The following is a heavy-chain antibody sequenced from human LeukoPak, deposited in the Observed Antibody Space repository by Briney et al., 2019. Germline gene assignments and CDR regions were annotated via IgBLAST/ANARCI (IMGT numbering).Heavy chain of an antibody. V-gene: IGHV3-53*01. D-gene: IGHD5-18*01. J-gene: IGHJ4*02. Sequence: GGSLRLSCAASGFTVSSNYMSWVRQAPGKGLEWVSVIYSGGSTYYADSVKGRFTISRDNSKNTLYLQMNSLRAEDTAVYYCARERGPGYSYGYGVFDYWGQGTLVTVSS. CDR3: ARERGPGYSYGYGVFDY. CDR1: GFTVSSNY. CDR2: IYSGGST.